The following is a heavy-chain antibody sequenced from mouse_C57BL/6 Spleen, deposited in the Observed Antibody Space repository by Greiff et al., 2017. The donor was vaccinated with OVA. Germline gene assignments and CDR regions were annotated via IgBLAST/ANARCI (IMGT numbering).Heavy chain of an antibody. J-gene: IGHJ1*03. CDR1: GYTFTSYW. CDR3: ARRGLRWYFDV. Sequence: QVQLQQPGAELVRPGTSVKLSCKASGYTFTSYWMHWVKQRPGQGLEWIGVIDPSDSYTNYNQKFKGKATLTVDTSSSTAYMQLSSLTSEDSAVYYCARRGLRWYFDVWGTGTTVTVSS. CDR2: IDPSDSYT. V-gene: IGHV1-59*01. D-gene: IGHD1-1*01.